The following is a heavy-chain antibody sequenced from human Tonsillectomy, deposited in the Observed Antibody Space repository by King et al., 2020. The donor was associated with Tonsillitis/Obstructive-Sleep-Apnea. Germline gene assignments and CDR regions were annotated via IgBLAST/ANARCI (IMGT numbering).Heavy chain of an antibody. CDR1: GLTFSHYW. V-gene: IGHV3-7*03. CDR3: ATDGVGMDV. CDR2: IKQDANEK. Sequence: VQLVESGGGLVQPGGSLRLSCVASGLTFSHYWMTWVRQAPGKGLEWVADIKQDANEKYYVDSVKGRFTISRDNSKNSLYLQMNILRVEDTALYYCATDGVGMDVWGHGTTVTVSS. D-gene: IGHD5-24*01. J-gene: IGHJ6*02.